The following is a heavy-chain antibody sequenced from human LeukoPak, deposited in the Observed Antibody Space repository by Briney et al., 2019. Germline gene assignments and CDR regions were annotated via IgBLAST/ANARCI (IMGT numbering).Heavy chain of an antibody. Sequence: SETLSLTCAVYGGSFSGYYWSWIRQPPGKGLEWIGEINHSGSTNYNPSLKSRVTISVDTSKNQFSLQLNSVTPEDTAVYFCVRLVGGDIDYWGQGTLVTVSS. CDR3: VRLVGGDIDY. CDR1: GGSFSGYY. V-gene: IGHV4-34*01. J-gene: IGHJ4*02. D-gene: IGHD5-12*01. CDR2: INHSGST.